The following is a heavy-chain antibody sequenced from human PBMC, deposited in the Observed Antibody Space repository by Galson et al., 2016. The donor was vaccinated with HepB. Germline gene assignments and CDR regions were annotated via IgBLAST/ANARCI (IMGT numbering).Heavy chain of an antibody. CDR3: AAHITNFYYFHY. CDR1: GTSLTGYY. J-gene: IGHJ4*02. D-gene: IGHD2/OR15-2a*01. CDR2: INSHGRT. V-gene: IGHV4-34*01. Sequence: ETLSLTCAVYGTSLTGYYWSWIRQSPGKGLEWIGDINSHGRTSYSPSLKSRVTVSIDASNNQLSLRLTSVTAADTALYFCAAHITNFYYFHYWGQGALVTVSS.